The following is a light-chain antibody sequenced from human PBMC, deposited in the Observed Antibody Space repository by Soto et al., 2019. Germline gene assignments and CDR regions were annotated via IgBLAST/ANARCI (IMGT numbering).Light chain of an antibody. J-gene: IGLJ2*01. CDR2: DVS. CDR1: SSDVGGYDY. CDR3: SSYTSSSTLV. Sequence: QSALTQPASVSGSPGQSITISCTGTSSDVGGYDYVSWYQQYPGKVPKLMIYDVSNRPSGVSNRFSGSKSGNTASLTIYGLQAEDEADYYCSSYTSSSTLVFGGGTQLTVL. V-gene: IGLV2-14*01.